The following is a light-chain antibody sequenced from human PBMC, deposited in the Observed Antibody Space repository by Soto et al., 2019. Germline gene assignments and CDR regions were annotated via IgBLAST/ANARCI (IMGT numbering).Light chain of an antibody. Sequence: TQTPATLSAFAGDRVTVTCRASQSVSSWVAWYQQKFGQTPRLLIYAASTRASGIPDRFSGSGSGTDFVLTISRLEPEDFAVYYCQQYGDLPFTFGPGTKVDLK. CDR1: QSVSSWV. CDR2: AAS. J-gene: IGKJ3*01. CDR3: QQYGDLPFT. V-gene: IGKV3-20*01.